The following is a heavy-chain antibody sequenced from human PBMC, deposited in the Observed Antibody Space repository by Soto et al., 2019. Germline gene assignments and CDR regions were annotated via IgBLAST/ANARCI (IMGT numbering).Heavy chain of an antibody. CDR1: GYTFTSYG. Sequence: VASVKVSCKASGYTFTSYGIHWVRQAPGQRLEWMGWINAANGDTKYSPKFQGRVTINRDKSASTAYMELSSLRSEDTAVYYCVRRHVSATGIDWFDPWGQGTMVTVSS. CDR3: VRRHVSATGIDWFDP. CDR2: INAANGDT. D-gene: IGHD6-13*01. V-gene: IGHV1-3*01. J-gene: IGHJ5*02.